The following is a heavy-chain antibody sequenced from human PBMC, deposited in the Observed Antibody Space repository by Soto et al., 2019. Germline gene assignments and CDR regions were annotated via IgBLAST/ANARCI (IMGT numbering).Heavy chain of an antibody. CDR1: GGTFSSYA. CDR3: ARDEGYCSGGSCYGSWFDP. Sequence: QVQLVQSGAEVKKPGSSVKVSCKASGGTFSSYAISWVRQAPGQGLEWMGGIIPIFGTANYAQKFQGRVTITADESTSTAYMELSSLRSDDTAVHYCARDEGYCSGGSCYGSWFDPWGQGTLVTVSS. CDR2: IIPIFGTA. D-gene: IGHD2-15*01. J-gene: IGHJ5*02. V-gene: IGHV1-69*12.